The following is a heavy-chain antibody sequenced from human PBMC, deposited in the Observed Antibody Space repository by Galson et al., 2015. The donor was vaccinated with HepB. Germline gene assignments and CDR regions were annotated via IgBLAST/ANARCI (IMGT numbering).Heavy chain of an antibody. CDR1: GFSLNTSGVG. J-gene: IGHJ3*01. CDR3: ALSIVRPTTGAFDV. V-gene: IGHV2-5*02. Sequence: PALVKPTQTLTLTCTFFGFSLNTSGVGVGWIRQPPGKALEWLALIYWDDNKRYSPSLKSRLTITKDTSKNQVVLTMTNMDPVDTATYSCALSIVRPTTGAFDVWGQGTMVTVSS. CDR2: IYWDDNK. D-gene: IGHD1-26*01.